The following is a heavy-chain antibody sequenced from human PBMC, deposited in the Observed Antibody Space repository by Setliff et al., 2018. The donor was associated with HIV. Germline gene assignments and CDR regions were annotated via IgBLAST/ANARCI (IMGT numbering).Heavy chain of an antibody. CDR2: IKKDGSDK. D-gene: IGHD5-12*01. V-gene: IGHV3-7*03. CDR1: GFTFSNSW. Sequence: PGGSLRLSCAASGFTFSNSWMTWVRQAPGKGLEWVANIKKDGSDKFYVDSVKGRFAISRDNAKNSLFLQLNSLRAEDTAVYYCARVGLGYRGVYYMDVWGKGTTVTVSS. J-gene: IGHJ6*03. CDR3: ARVGLGYRGVYYMDV.